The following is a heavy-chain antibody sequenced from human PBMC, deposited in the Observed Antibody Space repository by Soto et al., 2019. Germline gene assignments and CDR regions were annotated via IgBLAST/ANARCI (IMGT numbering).Heavy chain of an antibody. V-gene: IGHV3-23*01. J-gene: IGHJ6*03. D-gene: IGHD2-15*01. Sequence: GGSLRLSCAASGFTFSSYAMSWVRQAPEKGLEWVSGISGSGGSTDYADSVKGRFTISRDNSKNTLYLQMNSLRAEDTAEYYCAKGLLGYYRYYLDVWGKGTTVTVSS. CDR2: ISGSGGST. CDR1: GFTFSSYA. CDR3: AKGLLGYYRYYLDV.